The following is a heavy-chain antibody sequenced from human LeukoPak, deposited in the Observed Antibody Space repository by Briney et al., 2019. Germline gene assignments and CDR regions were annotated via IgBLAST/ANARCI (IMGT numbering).Heavy chain of an antibody. CDR3: ARLSRSDSSGYYLDH. CDR1: GGSISSSSDY. Sequence: PSETLSLTWTVSGGSISSSSDYWGWIRQPPGKGLEWIASISYSGSTYYNPSLKSRVTISVDTSKNQFYLKLSSVTAADTAVYYCARLSRSDSSGYYLDHWGQGTLVTVSS. D-gene: IGHD3-22*01. J-gene: IGHJ4*02. V-gene: IGHV4-39*01. CDR2: ISYSGST.